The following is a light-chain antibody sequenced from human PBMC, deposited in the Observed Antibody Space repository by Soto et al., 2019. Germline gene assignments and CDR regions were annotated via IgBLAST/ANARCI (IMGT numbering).Light chain of an antibody. CDR3: QHYNTYPWT. J-gene: IGKJ1*01. V-gene: IGKV1-5*03. CDR2: KAS. CDR1: QTISSW. Sequence: DIQMTQSPSTLSGSVGDRVTITCRASQTISSWLAWYQQKPGKAPKLLIYKASALESGVPSRFSGSGSGIEFTLTISSLEPEDFATYYCQHYNTYPWTFGQGTKVDIK.